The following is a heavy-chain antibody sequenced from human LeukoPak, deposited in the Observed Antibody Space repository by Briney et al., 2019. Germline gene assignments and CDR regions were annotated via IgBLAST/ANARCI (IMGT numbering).Heavy chain of an antibody. D-gene: IGHD3-22*01. Sequence: SETLSLTCTVSGDSISSYYWSWIRQPPGKGLDWIGHIYYSGSTNYNPSLKSRVTISVDTSKNQFSLKLTSVTAADTAIYYCARRYDTSGPFFDYWGQGTLVTVSS. CDR3: ARRYDTSGPFFDY. CDR1: GDSISSYY. CDR2: IYYSGST. J-gene: IGHJ4*02. V-gene: IGHV4-59*01.